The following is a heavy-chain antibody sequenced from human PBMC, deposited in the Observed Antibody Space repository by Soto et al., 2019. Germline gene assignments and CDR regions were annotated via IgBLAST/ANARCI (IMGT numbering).Heavy chain of an antibody. CDR1: GGSFSGYY. Sequence: SETLSLTCTVYGGSFSGYYWSSIRQPPGKGLEWIGEINHSGSTNYNPSLKSRVTISVDTSKNQFSLKLSSVTAADTAVYYCARGAFKLLWFGEFSNWLAPWGQGPLVTVSS. D-gene: IGHD3-10*01. CDR3: ARGAFKLLWFGEFSNWLAP. J-gene: IGHJ5*02. V-gene: IGHV4-34*01. CDR2: INHSGST.